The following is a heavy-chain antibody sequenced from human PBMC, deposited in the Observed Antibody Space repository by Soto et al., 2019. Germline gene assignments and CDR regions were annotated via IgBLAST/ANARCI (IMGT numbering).Heavy chain of an antibody. Sequence: EVQLVESGGGLVQPGGSLRLSCAASGFTFSSYWMHWVRQAPGKGLVWVSRINSDGSSTSYADSYADSVKGRFTISRDNAKNTLYLQMNGLRAEDTAVDYCARDRLGGFDYWGQGTLVTVSS. CDR2: INSDGSST. J-gene: IGHJ4*02. D-gene: IGHD3-10*01. CDR1: GFTFSSYW. V-gene: IGHV3-74*01. CDR3: ARDRLGGFDY.